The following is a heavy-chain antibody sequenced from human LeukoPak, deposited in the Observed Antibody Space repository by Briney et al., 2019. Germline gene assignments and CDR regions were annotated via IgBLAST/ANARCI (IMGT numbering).Heavy chain of an antibody. V-gene: IGHV4-4*02. D-gene: IGHD6-19*01. CDR3: ARQRVAGMYNWFDP. J-gene: IGHJ5*02. CDR1: GGSISSSNW. Sequence: SETLSLTCAVSGGSISSSNWWSWVRQPPGKGLEWIGEIYHSGSTSYNPSLKSRVTISVDKSKNQFSLKLSSVTAADTAVYYCARQRVAGMYNWFDPWGQGTLVTVSS. CDR2: IYHSGST.